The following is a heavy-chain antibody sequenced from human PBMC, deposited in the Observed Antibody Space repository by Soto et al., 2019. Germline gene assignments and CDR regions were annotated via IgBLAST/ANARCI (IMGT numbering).Heavy chain of an antibody. Sequence: GESLKISCQYSGYTFTNDNIAWVRQMPGKGLEWMGIIYPPDSNTQYSPSFRGQVTFSVDRSISTAYLQWGSLKASDTAMYFCARLPYCGSDCFFDYWGQGTIVPVFS. CDR2: IYPPDSNT. D-gene: IGHD2-21*02. J-gene: IGHJ4*02. CDR1: GYTFTNDN. V-gene: IGHV5-51*01. CDR3: ARLPYCGSDCFFDY.